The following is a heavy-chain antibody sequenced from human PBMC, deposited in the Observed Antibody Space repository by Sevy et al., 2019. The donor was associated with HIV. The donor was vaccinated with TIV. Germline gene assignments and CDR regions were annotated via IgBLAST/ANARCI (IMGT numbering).Heavy chain of an antibody. CDR1: GYSYSSYW. D-gene: IGHD3-22*01. J-gene: IGHJ4*02. Sequence: GESLKISCKGSGYSYSSYWIGWVRHMPGKGLEWMGIVLPEDSSIRYSPSFEGQVTFSADKSTSTAYLQWSSLKASDTAIYYCATSRSGYFDSSGYYIYWGQGTLVTVSS. CDR2: VLPEDSSI. CDR3: ATSRSGYFDSSGYYIY. V-gene: IGHV5-51*01.